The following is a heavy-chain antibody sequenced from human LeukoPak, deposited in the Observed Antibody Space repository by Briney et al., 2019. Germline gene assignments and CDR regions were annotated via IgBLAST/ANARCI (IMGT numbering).Heavy chain of an antibody. V-gene: IGHV1-2*02. CDR1: GYTFTGYY. D-gene: IGHD3-10*01. CDR2: INPNSGGT. Sequence: GSVKVSCKASGYTFTGYYMHWVRQAPGKGLEWMGWINPNSGGTNYAQKFQGRVTMTRDTSISTAYMELSRLRSDDTAVYYCASFGDRDYYYYGMDVWGQGTTVTVSS. CDR3: ASFGDRDYYYYGMDV. J-gene: IGHJ6*02.